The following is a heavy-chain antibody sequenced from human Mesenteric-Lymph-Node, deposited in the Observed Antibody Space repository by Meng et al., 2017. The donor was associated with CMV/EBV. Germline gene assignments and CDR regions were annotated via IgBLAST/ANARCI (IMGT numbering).Heavy chain of an antibody. CDR2: IYSSGYT. CDR3: TRDLGWAYSSGWSDF. J-gene: IGHJ4*02. D-gene: IGHD6-19*01. Sequence: GGSLRLSCAASGFIVSSNYMSWVRQAPGKGLEWVSTIYSSGYTRYAGSVRGRFTISRDNSRNTLDLQMNSLRPEDTAVYYCTRDLGWAYSSGWSDFWGQGTLVTVSS. CDR1: GFIVSSNY. V-gene: IGHV3-66*03.